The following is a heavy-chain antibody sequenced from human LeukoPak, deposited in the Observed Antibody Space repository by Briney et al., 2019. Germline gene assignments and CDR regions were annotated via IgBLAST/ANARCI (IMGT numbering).Heavy chain of an antibody. J-gene: IGHJ4*02. V-gene: IGHV4-59*01. CDR2: IYYSGST. Sequence: SETLSLTCTVSGGSISSYYWSWIRQPPGKGLEWIGYIYYSGSTNYNPSLKSRDTISVDTSKNQFSLKLSSVTAADTAVYYCALNVDTAMVYDYWGQGTLVTVSS. D-gene: IGHD5-18*01. CDR3: ALNVDTAMVYDY. CDR1: GGSISSYY.